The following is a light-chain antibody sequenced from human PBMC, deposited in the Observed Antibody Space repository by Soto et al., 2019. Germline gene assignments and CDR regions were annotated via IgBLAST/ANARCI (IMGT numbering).Light chain of an antibody. CDR3: QQRSNWPSIT. Sequence: EIVLTQSPDTLSLSPWERATLSCRASQSVYSTYLAWCQQKPGQAPRLLISDASNRATGIPVRFSGSGSGTDFTLTISSLEAEDSAVYYCQQRSNWPSITFGQGTRLEIK. V-gene: IGKV3-11*01. CDR1: QSVYSTY. J-gene: IGKJ5*01. CDR2: DAS.